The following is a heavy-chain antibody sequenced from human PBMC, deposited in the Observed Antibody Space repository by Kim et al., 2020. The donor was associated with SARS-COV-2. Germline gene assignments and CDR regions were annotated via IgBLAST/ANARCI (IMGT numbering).Heavy chain of an antibody. V-gene: IGHV3-64*01. CDR2: AGSN. D-gene: IGHD3-10*01. J-gene: IGHJ5*02. CDR3: ARGRGFDP. Sequence: AGSNYYANSVKGRITISRDNSNNTLYLQMGSLRAEDMAVYYCARGRGFDPWGQGTLVTVSS.